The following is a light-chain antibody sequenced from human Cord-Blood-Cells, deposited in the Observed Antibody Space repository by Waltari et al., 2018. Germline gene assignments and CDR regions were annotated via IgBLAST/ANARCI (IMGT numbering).Light chain of an antibody. J-gene: IGLJ2*01. V-gene: IGLV3-1*01. CDR1: KLGDKY. Sequence: SYELTQPPSVSVSPGQTASITCSGDKLGDKYAWWYQQKPGQAPGLVIDQDSKRPSGIPGRFSGSNSGNTAALTISGTQAMDEADYYGQAWDSSTVVFGGGTKLTVL. CDR2: QDS. CDR3: QAWDSSTVV.